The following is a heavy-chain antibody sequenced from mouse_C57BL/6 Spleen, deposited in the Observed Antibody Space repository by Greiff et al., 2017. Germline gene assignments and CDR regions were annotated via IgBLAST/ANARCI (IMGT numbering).Heavy chain of an antibody. J-gene: IGHJ1*03. CDR3: TSTLYGSSFHWYFDV. V-gene: IGHV1-74*01. CDR1: GYTFTSYW. D-gene: IGHD1-1*01. CDR2: IHPSDSDT. Sequence: VQLQQPGAELVKPGASVKVSCKASGYTFTSYWMHWVKQRPGQGLEWIGRIHPSDSDTNYNQQFKGKATLTVDKSSSKAYMQLSSLTSEDSAVYYCTSTLYGSSFHWYFDVWGTGTTVTVSS.